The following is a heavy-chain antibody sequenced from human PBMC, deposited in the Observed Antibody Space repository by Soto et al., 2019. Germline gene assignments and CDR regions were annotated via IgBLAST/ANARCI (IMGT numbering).Heavy chain of an antibody. CDR3: AIDVDFDIDY. J-gene: IGHJ4*02. V-gene: IGHV1-18*01. D-gene: IGHD3-9*01. Sequence: QVQLVQSGPEVQKPGASVKVSCKTSGYIFNNFGITWVRQAPGLGPEWLGWINSKTGTINFAQKFQDRVTLTTDTYTGTAYMELASLTFDYSAVYFCAIDVDFDIDYWSQGTLVTVS. CDR2: INSKTGTI. CDR1: GYIFNNFG.